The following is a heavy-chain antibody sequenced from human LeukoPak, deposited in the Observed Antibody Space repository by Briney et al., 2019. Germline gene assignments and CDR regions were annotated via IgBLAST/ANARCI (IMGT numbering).Heavy chain of an antibody. Sequence: PGGSLRLSCAASGFTFSTYSMNWVRQAPGKGLEWVSSISSSSSYIYYADSVKGRFTISRDNAKNSLYLQMNSLRAEDTAVYYCARRVYSYGFGTYMDVWGKGTTVTVSS. V-gene: IGHV3-21*01. J-gene: IGHJ6*03. CDR2: ISSSSSYI. CDR3: ARRVYSYGFGTYMDV. CDR1: GFTFSTYS. D-gene: IGHD5-18*01.